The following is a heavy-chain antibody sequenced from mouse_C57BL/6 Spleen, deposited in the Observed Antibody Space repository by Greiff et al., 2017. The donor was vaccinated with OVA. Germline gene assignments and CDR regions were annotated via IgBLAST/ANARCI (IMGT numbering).Heavy chain of an antibody. CDR1: GYTFTSYW. CDR3: ARESSRTYFDY. D-gene: IGHD1-1*01. J-gene: IGHJ2*01. Sequence: QVQLQQPGAELVKPGASVKLSCKASGYTFTSYWMQWVKQRPGQGLEWIGEIDPSDSYTNYNQKFKGKATLTVDTSSSTAYMQLSSLTSEDSAVYYCARESSRTYFDYWGQGTTLTVSS. V-gene: IGHV1-50*01. CDR2: IDPSDSYT.